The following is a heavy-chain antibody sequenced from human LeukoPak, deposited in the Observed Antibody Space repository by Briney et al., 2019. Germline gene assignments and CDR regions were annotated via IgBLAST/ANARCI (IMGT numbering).Heavy chain of an antibody. D-gene: IGHD2-2*01. J-gene: IGHJ3*02. CDR2: IYPGDSDT. Sequence: GESLKISCKGSGYSFTSYWIGWVRQMPGKGLEWMRIIYPGDSDTRYSPSFQGQVTISADKSISTAYLQWSSLKASDTAMYYCARLARYIVVVPAAPGDAFDIWGQGTMVTVSS. CDR1: GYSFTSYW. CDR3: ARLARYIVVVPAAPGDAFDI. V-gene: IGHV5-51*01.